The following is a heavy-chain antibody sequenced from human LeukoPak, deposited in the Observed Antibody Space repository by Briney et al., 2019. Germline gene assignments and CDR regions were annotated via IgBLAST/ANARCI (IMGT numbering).Heavy chain of an antibody. V-gene: IGHV1-69*13. CDR2: IIPIFGTA. J-gene: IGHJ5*02. CDR1: GGTFSSYA. CDR3: ARGFERLGAWFDP. Sequence: GASEKVSCKASGGTFSSYAISWVRQAPGQGLEWMGGIIPIFGTANYAQKFQGRVTITADESTSTAYMELSSLRSEDTAVYYCARGFERLGAWFDPWGQGTLVTVSS. D-gene: IGHD1-26*01.